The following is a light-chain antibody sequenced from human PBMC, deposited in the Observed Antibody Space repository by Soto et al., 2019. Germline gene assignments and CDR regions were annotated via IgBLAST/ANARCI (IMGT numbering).Light chain of an antibody. CDR3: QQYKNWPPIT. V-gene: IGKV3-15*01. CDR1: QSLSSS. Sequence: ELVMTQSPATLSVSPGERATLSCRRSQSLSSSLAWYQQKPGQAPRLLIYGASTRATGIPARFSGSGSGTEFTLTLSSLQSEDFAVYYCQQYKNWPPITFGQGTRLEIK. CDR2: GAS. J-gene: IGKJ5*01.